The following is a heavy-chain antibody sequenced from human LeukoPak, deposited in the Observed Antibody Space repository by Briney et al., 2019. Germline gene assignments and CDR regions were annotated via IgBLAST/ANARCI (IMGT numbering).Heavy chain of an antibody. CDR2: INSDGSST. J-gene: IGHJ4*02. V-gene: IGHV3-74*01. CDR1: GFTFSSYS. CDR3: VRAKHGYFDY. Sequence: GGSLRLSCAASGFTFSSYSMNWVRQAPGKGLVWVSRINSDGSSTSYADSVKGRFTISRDNAKNTLYLQMNSLRAEDTAVYYCVRAKHGYFDYWGQGTLVTVSS.